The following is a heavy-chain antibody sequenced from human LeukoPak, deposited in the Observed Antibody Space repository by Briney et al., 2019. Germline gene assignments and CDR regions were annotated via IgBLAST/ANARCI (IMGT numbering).Heavy chain of an antibody. D-gene: IGHD5-24*01. CDR2: VYTGGDT. CDR3: TRELATIEY. CDR1: GFTVSNNY. Sequence: GGSLRLSCAASGFTVSNNYMNWVRQAPGKGLEWVSIVYTGGDTYYTDSVKGRFTISRDNSENTLYLQMNSLRADDTAVYFCTRELATIEYWGQGTLVTVSS. V-gene: IGHV3-66*01. J-gene: IGHJ4*02.